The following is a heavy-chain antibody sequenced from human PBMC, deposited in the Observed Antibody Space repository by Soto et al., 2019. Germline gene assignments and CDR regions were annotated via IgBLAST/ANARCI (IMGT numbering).Heavy chain of an antibody. CDR2: ISSSSSTI. V-gene: IGHV3-48*01. Sequence: GGSLRLSCAASGFTFSSYSMNWFRRAPGKGLEWVSYISSSSSTIYYADSVKGRFTISRDNAKNSLYLQMNSLRAEDTAVYYCARAAFDCSGGSCYYRMGNWFDPWGQGTLVTVSS. CDR3: ARAAFDCSGGSCYYRMGNWFDP. CDR1: GFTFSSYS. D-gene: IGHD2-15*01. J-gene: IGHJ5*02.